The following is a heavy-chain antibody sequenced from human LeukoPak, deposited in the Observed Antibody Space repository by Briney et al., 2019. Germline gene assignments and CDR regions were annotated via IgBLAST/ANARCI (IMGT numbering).Heavy chain of an antibody. CDR1: GFTFSSYW. Sequence: GGSLILSCAASGFTFSSYWMSWVRQAPGKGLESVANINPDGSEKYYVDSVKGRFTISRDNAKNSVYLQMNTLRAEDTALYYCATNWRGSGSWGQGTLVAVSS. D-gene: IGHD3-10*01. CDR2: INPDGSEK. CDR3: ATNWRGSGS. J-gene: IGHJ4*02. V-gene: IGHV3-7*05.